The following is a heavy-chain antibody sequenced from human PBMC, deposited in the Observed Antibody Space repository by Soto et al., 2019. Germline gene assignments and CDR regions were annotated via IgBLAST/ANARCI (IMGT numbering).Heavy chain of an antibody. CDR2: IYPGDSGT. CDR3: ASQEMATKNVDAFDI. CDR1: GYSFTSYW. V-gene: IGHV5-51*01. D-gene: IGHD5-12*01. J-gene: IGHJ3*02. Sequence: GEALKISCKGSGYSFTSYWIGWVRQMPGKGLEWMGIIYPGDSGTRYSPSFQGQVTISADKSISTAYLQWSSLKASDTAMYYCASQEMATKNVDAFDIWGQGTMVTV.